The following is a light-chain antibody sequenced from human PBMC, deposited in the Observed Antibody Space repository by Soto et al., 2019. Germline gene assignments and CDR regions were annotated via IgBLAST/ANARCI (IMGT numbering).Light chain of an antibody. V-gene: IGKV1-5*01. J-gene: IGKJ1*01. CDR2: DAS. CDR3: QQDTT. Sequence: DIQMTQSPSTLSASVGDRVTITCRASQSISSWLAWYQQKPGKAPKLLIYDASSLESGVPSRFSGSGSGTEFTLTNISLQPDDFATYYCQQDTTFGQGTKVEIK. CDR1: QSISSW.